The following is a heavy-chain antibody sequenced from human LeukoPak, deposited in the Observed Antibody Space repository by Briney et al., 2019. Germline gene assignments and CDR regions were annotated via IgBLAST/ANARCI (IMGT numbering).Heavy chain of an antibody. CDR2: INPNSGDT. CDR3: ARDYQAGGDY. D-gene: IGHD3-16*01. CDR1: GYTFTGYY. V-gene: IGHV1-2*02. Sequence: ASVKVSCKASGYTFTGYYIHWVRQAPGQGLEWMGWINPNSGDTNYAQKFQGRVAMTRDTSINTVYMELSRLRSDDTAVFYCARDYQAGGDYWGQGTLVTVSS. J-gene: IGHJ4*02.